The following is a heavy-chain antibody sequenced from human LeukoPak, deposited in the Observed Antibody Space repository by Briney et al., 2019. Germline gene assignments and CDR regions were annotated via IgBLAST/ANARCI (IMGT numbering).Heavy chain of an antibody. Sequence: ASVKVSCKASGYTFTGYYMHWVRQAPGQGLEWMGWINPNSGGTNYAQKFQGRVTMTRDTSISTAYMELSRLRSDDTAVYRCARSTAMPPNFDYWGQGTLVTVSS. CDR2: INPNSGGT. V-gene: IGHV1-2*02. CDR1: GYTFTGYY. D-gene: IGHD5-18*01. J-gene: IGHJ4*02. CDR3: ARSTAMPPNFDY.